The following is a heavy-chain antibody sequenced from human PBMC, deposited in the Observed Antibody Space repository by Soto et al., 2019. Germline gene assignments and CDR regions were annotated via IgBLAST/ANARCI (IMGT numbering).Heavy chain of an antibody. D-gene: IGHD6-19*01. CDR1: GFIFSTYA. V-gene: IGHV3-23*01. J-gene: IGHJ4*02. Sequence: EVQVLESGGGLVQPGGSLRLSCAASGFIFSTYAMSWVRQAPGKGLEWVSAIPGSGDSTFYPDSVKGRFTISRDNSKTTLYLEMNPLRAVDTAVYYCAKEGSVAGTGYFDYWGQGTLVTVSS. CDR3: AKEGSVAGTGYFDY. CDR2: IPGSGDST.